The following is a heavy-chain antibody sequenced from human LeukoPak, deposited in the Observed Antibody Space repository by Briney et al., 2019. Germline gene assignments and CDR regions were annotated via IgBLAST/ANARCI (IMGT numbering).Heavy chain of an antibody. CDR2: IYYSGST. D-gene: IGHD3-3*01. CDR1: GGSISSYY. Sequence: PSETLSLTCTVSGGSISSYYWSWIRQPPGKGLEWIGYIYYSGSTNYNPSLKSRVTISVDTSKNQFSLKLSSVTAADTAAYYCARQGTYDFWSGYYSCYFDYWGQGTLVTVSS. V-gene: IGHV4-59*01. J-gene: IGHJ4*02. CDR3: ARQGTYDFWSGYYSCYFDY.